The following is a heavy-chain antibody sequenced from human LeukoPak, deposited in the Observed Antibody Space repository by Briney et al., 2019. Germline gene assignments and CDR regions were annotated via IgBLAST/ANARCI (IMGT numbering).Heavy chain of an antibody. CDR2: IYFDGSA. J-gene: IGHJ4*02. CDR1: AVSIHSSDYY. CDR3: AGTLITPHYFDY. D-gene: IGHD3-16*01. V-gene: IGHV4-39*07. Sequence: SETLSLTCTVSAVSIHSSDYYWGWLRQPPGRGLEWIGSIYFDGSAYYTPSLNSRVTISVDTSKNQFSLKLSSVTAADTAVYYCAGTLITPHYFDYWGQGTLVTVSS.